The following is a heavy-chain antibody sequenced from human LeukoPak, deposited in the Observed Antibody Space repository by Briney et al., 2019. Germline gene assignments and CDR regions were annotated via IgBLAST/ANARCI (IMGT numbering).Heavy chain of an antibody. D-gene: IGHD3-10*01. CDR2: IYTSGST. J-gene: IGHJ4*02. CDR3: ARTYYYGSGREGYYFDY. V-gene: IGHV4-4*07. CDR1: GGSISSYY. Sequence: SETLSLTCTVSGGSISSYYWSWIRQPAGKGLEWIGRIYTSGSTNYNPSLKSRVTMSVDTSKNQFSLKLTSVTAADTAVYYCARTYYYGSGREGYYFDYWGQGTQVTVSS.